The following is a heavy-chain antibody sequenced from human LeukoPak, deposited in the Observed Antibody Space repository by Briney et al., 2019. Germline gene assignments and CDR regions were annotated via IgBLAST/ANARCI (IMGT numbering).Heavy chain of an antibody. V-gene: IGHV1-18*04. CDR1: GYTFTSYG. J-gene: IGHJ4*02. D-gene: IGHD2-15*01. Sequence: ASVKASCKASGYTFTSYGISWVRQAPGQGLEWMGWISAYNGNTNYAQKLQGRVTLTTATSTSTAYMELKGLRSDYTAVYYCARWLGRSYALLLDWGQGTLVTVSS. CDR2: ISAYNGNT. CDR3: ARWLGRSYALLLD.